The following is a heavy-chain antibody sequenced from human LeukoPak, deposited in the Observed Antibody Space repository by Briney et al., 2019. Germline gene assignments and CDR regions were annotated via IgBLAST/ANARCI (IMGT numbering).Heavy chain of an antibody. CDR2: MNPNSGNT. Sequence: ASVKVSCKASGYTFTSYDINWVRQATGQGLEWMGWMNPNSGNTGYAQKFQGRVTMTRDTSISTAYMELSRLRSDDTAVYYCARDRSKATTIYYWGQGTLVTVSS. CDR3: ARDRSKATTIYY. J-gene: IGHJ4*02. CDR1: GYTFTSYD. V-gene: IGHV1-8*01. D-gene: IGHD1-26*01.